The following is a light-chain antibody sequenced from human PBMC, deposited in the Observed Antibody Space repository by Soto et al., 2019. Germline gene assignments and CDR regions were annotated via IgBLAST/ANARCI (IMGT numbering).Light chain of an antibody. CDR3: QQYNSWPLT. J-gene: IGKJ4*01. CDR2: GAS. CDR1: QSVSYS. Sequence: EIVTTQSPVTLSVSPGERATLSCRASQSVSYSLAWYQQKPGQAPRLLIYGASTRATGIPARFSGSGSGTEFTLTISSLQSEDFAVYYCQQYNSWPLTFGGGTKVQIK. V-gene: IGKV3-15*01.